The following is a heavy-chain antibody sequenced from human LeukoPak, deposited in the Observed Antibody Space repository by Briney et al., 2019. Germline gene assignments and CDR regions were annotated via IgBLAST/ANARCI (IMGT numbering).Heavy chain of an antibody. J-gene: IGHJ4*02. CDR3: ARVSYCSGGSCYSD. CDR1: GGSISSSSYY. Sequence: SETLSLTCTVSGGSISSSSYYWGWIRQTPGKGLEWIGSIYHSGSTNYNPSLKSRVTISVDTSKNQFSLKLSSVTAADTAVYYCARVSYCSGGSCYSDWGQGTLVTVSS. D-gene: IGHD2-15*01. V-gene: IGHV4-39*07. CDR2: IYHSGST.